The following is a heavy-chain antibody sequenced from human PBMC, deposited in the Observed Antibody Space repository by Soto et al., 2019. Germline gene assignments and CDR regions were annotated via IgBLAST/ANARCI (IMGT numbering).Heavy chain of an antibody. J-gene: IGHJ3*01. CDR2: IRGDGGAT. CDR3: AKARRGGEYPAFDL. CDR1: GFTLSDYD. D-gene: IGHD2-21*01. V-gene: IGHV3-23*01. Sequence: DVHLLESGGGLVQPGGSLRLSCVASGFTLSDYDMGWVRQAPGKGLEWVSLIRGDGGATYYARSLEGRLTISRDTSENTLYLQMNSLRAEDTALYYCAKARRGGEYPAFDLGGQGTLVTVSS.